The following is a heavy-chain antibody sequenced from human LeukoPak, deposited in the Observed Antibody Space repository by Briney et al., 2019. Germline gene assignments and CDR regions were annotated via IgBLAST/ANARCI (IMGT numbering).Heavy chain of an antibody. CDR2: INHSGST. Sequence: SETLSLTCAVYGGSFSGYYWSWIRQPPGKGLEWIGEINHSGSTNYNPSLKSRVTISVDTSKNQFSLKLSSVTAADTAVYYCARERQPRAFDIWGQGTMVTVSS. CDR3: ARERQPRAFDI. D-gene: IGHD6-13*01. CDR1: GGSFSGYY. J-gene: IGHJ3*02. V-gene: IGHV4-34*01.